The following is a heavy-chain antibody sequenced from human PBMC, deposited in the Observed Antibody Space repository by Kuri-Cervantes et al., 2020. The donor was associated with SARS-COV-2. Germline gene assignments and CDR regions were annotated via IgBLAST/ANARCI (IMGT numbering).Heavy chain of an antibody. Sequence: GESLKISCTASRFTFNTYATSWVRQAPGKGLEWVSSISSSSSYIYYADSVKGRFTISRDNAKNSLYLQMNSLRAEDTAVYYCARAVVVTAMPFGYWGQGTLVTVSS. CDR2: ISSSSSYI. CDR3: ARAVVVTAMPFGY. J-gene: IGHJ4*02. CDR1: RFTFNTYA. V-gene: IGHV3-21*01. D-gene: IGHD2-21*02.